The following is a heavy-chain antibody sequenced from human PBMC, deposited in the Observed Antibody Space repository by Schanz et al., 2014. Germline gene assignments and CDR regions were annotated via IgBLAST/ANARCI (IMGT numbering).Heavy chain of an antibody. V-gene: IGHV1-18*01. Sequence: QVQLVQSGAEVKKPGSSVKVSCKASGYTFISYGIKWVRQAPGQGLEWMGWISAYNGHTNYALKLQGRVTMTTDTSTGTAYMELRSLRSDDTALYYCTRGGYSYALSAFDIWGQGTTVTVSS. J-gene: IGHJ3*02. D-gene: IGHD5-18*01. CDR3: TRGGYSYALSAFDI. CDR2: ISAYNGHT. CDR1: GYTFISYG.